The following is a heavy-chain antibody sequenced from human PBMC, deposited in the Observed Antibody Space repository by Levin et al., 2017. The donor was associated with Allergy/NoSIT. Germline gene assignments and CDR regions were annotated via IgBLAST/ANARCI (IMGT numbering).Heavy chain of an antibody. Sequence: SQTLSLTCAVSGGSIRGSEWWSWVRQPPGEGLEWIGEISHSGSTNYNPSLKSRVTISVDKAKNNFSLKLRSVTAADTAVYYCARYCFTNGCYGAFDSWGQGALVTVSS. V-gene: IGHV4-4*02. J-gene: IGHJ4*02. D-gene: IGHD2-2*01. CDR1: GGSIRGSEW. CDR3: ARYCFTNGCYGAFDS. CDR2: ISHSGST.